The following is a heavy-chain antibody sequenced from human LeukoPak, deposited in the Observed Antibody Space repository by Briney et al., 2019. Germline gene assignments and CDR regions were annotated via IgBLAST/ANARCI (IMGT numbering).Heavy chain of an antibody. CDR1: GGTFSSYA. CDR3: ARDLYRPDGDYPIYYYYYGMDV. Sequence: SVRVSCKASGGTFSSYAISWVRQAPGQGLEWMGGIIPIFGTANYAQKFQGRVTITADESTSTAYMELSSLRSEDTAVYYCARDLYRPDGDYPIYYYYYGMDVWGQGTTVTVSS. J-gene: IGHJ6*02. D-gene: IGHD4-17*01. V-gene: IGHV1-69*13. CDR2: IIPIFGTA.